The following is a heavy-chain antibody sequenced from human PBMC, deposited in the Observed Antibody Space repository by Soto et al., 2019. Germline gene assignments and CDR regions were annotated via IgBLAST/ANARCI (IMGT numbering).Heavy chain of an antibody. Sequence: GASVKVSCKASGYTFTSYAMHWVRQAPGQRLEWMRWINAGNGNTKYSQKFQGRVTITRDTSASTAYMELSSLRSEDTAVYYCARGPWRQQLGSNWFDPWGQGTLVTVSS. CDR1: GYTFTSYA. CDR3: ARGPWRQQLGSNWFDP. CDR2: INAGNGNT. V-gene: IGHV1-3*01. D-gene: IGHD6-13*01. J-gene: IGHJ5*02.